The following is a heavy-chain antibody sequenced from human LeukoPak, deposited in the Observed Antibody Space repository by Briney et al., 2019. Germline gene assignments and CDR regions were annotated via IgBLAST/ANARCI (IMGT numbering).Heavy chain of an antibody. CDR2: IRSKAYGGTT. V-gene: IGHV3-49*03. CDR1: GFTFGDYA. Sequence: GGSLRLSCTASGFTFGDYAMSWFRQAPGKGLEWVGFIRSKAYGGTTEYAASVKGRFTISRDDSKSIAYLQMNSLKTEDTAVYYCTRAWWELRYYFDYWGQGTLVTVSS. CDR3: TRAWWELRYYFDY. J-gene: IGHJ4*02. D-gene: IGHD2-15*01.